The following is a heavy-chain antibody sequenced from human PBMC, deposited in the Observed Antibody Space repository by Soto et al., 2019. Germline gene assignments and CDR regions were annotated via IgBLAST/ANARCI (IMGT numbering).Heavy chain of an antibody. CDR1: GYTFTTYY. J-gene: IGHJ4*02. D-gene: IGHD3-16*01. Sequence: QVQLVQSGAEVKKPGASVKVSCKASGYTFTTYYMHWVRQAPGQGLEWMGVINPSVGSTSYAHKYQGRVTVTRDTSTSTLYMELSSLGSEDTAVYYCAREGDGDHLGPSVDFDYWGQGTLVTVSS. CDR2: INPSVGST. CDR3: AREGDGDHLGPSVDFDY. V-gene: IGHV1-46*01.